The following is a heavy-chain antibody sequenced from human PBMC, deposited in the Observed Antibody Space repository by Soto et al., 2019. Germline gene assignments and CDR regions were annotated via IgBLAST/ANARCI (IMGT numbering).Heavy chain of an antibody. CDR3: ARTPSIVGATGAFDY. Sequence: PSETLSLTCAVSGGSISSSNWWSWVRQPPGKGLEWIGEIYHSGSTNYNPSPKSRVTISVDKSKNQFSLKLSSVTAADTAVYYCARTPSIVGATGAFDYWGQGTLVTVSS. V-gene: IGHV4-4*02. CDR1: GGSISSSNW. J-gene: IGHJ4*02. D-gene: IGHD1-26*01. CDR2: IYHSGST.